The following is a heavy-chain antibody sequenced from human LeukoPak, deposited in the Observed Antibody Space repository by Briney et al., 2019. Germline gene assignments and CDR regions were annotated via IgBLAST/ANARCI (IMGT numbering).Heavy chain of an antibody. CDR1: GFTFSTYG. CDR2: ISFDGTNQ. V-gene: IGHV3-30*03. CDR3: ASTSGYDFWDMGY. Sequence: GRSLRLSCAASGFTFSTYGMHWVRQAPGKGLECVALISFDGTNQYYADSVKGRFTISRDNSKNTLYLQMNSLRAEDTAVYYCASTSGYDFWDMGYWGQGTLVTVSS. J-gene: IGHJ4*02. D-gene: IGHD5-12*01.